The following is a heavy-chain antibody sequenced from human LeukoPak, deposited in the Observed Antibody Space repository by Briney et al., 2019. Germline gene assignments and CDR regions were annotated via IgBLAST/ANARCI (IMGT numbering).Heavy chain of an antibody. V-gene: IGHV3-30*03. Sequence: PGRSLRLSCAASGFTFSSYGMHWVRQAPGKGLEWVAVISYDGSNKYYADSVKGRFTISRDNSKNTLYLQMNSLRAEDTAVYYCARARASGRSGFDYWGQGTLVTVSS. CDR2: ISYDGSNK. J-gene: IGHJ4*02. CDR3: ARARASGRSGFDY. CDR1: GFTFSSYG. D-gene: IGHD2-15*01.